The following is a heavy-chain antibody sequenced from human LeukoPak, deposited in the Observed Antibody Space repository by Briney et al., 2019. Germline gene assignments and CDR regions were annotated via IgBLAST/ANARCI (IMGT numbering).Heavy chain of an antibody. V-gene: IGHV3-21*01. Sequence: GGSLRLSCAASGFTFSSYSMNWVRQAPGKGLEWVSSISSSSSCIYYADSVKGRFTISRDNAKNSLYLQMNSLGAEDTAVYYCARARLGLPLDYRGQGTLVTVSS. CDR2: ISSSSSCI. CDR3: ARARLGLPLDY. CDR1: GFTFSSYS. J-gene: IGHJ4*02. D-gene: IGHD7-27*01.